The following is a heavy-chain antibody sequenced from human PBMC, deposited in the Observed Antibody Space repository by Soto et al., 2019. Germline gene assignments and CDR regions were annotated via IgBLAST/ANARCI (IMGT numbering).Heavy chain of an antibody. Sequence: SXRSLRLTWPVAGFTSSAYGMNWVRQAPGKGLEWVANIKQDGSEKYYVDSVKGRFAISRDNAKDSLFLQMNNMRAEDTAVYYCVRDWSTFWGMDVWGQGTTVTIS. V-gene: IGHV3-7*01. CDR2: IKQDGSEK. J-gene: IGHJ6*02. CDR1: GFTSSAYG. CDR3: VRDWSTFWGMDV.